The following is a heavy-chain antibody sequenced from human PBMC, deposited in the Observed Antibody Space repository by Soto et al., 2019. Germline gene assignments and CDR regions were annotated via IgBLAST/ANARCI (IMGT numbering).Heavy chain of an antibody. CDR1: GFTFSSYG. D-gene: IGHD3-22*01. CDR3: ARDEYYDSSSCGYFVDY. CDR2: IWYDGSNK. Sequence: GSLRLSCEASGFTFSSYGMHWVRQAPGKGLEWVAIIWYDGSNKYYADSVKGRFTISRDNSKNTLYLQMSSLRAEDTAVYYCARDEYYDSSSCGYFVDYWGQGTLVTVSS. J-gene: IGHJ4*02. V-gene: IGHV3-33*01.